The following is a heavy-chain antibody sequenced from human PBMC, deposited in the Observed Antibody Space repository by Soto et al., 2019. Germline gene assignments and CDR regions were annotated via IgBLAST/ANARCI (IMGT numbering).Heavy chain of an antibody. Sequence: EVQLVESGGGLVQPGGSLRLSCAASGFTLSSHDIHWVRQATGKGLEWVSGIDTDGESYYADSVKGRFTISRENAKNSLYLQMNSLRVGDTAVYYCAKDSGQLLYYYYYYGMDVWGQGTTVTVSS. V-gene: IGHV3-13*01. D-gene: IGHD2-2*01. CDR2: IDTDGES. CDR1: GFTLSSHD. J-gene: IGHJ6*02. CDR3: AKDSGQLLYYYYYYGMDV.